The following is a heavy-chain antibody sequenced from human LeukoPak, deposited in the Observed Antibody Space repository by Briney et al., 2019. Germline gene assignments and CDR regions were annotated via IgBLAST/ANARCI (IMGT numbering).Heavy chain of an antibody. CDR2: IKQDGSEK. J-gene: IGHJ4*02. CDR1: GFTFSSYA. Sequence: PGGSLRLSCAASGFTFSSYAMSWVRQAPGKGLEWVANIKQDGSEKYYVDSVKGRFTISRDNAKNSLYLQMNSLRSEDRAAYYRAIPGSREERFLDDWGQGTLVTVSS. CDR3: AIPGSREERFLDD. V-gene: IGHV3-7*01.